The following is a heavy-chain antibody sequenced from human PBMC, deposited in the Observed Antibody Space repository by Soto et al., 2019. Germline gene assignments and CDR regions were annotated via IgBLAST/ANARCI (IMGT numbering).Heavy chain of an antibody. V-gene: IGHV3-30*18. J-gene: IGHJ5*02. Sequence: GGSLRLSCAASGFTFSSYGMHWVRQAPGKGLEWVAVISYDGSNKYYADSVKGRFTISRDNSKNTLYLQMNSLRAEDTAVYYCVKEITAMAPNWSDPWGQGILVTVS. D-gene: IGHD5-18*01. CDR1: GFTFSSYG. CDR2: ISYDGSNK. CDR3: VKEITAMAPNWSDP.